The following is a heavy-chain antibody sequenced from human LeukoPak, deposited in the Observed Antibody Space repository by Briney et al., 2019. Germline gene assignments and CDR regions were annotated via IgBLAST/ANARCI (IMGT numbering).Heavy chain of an antibody. CDR1: GGSFSGHF. CDR2: INHSGDT. CDR3: ARGAGPYGEIDY. V-gene: IGHV4-34*01. Sequence: SETLSLTCAVYGGSFSGHFWVWIRQSPGKGLDWIGEINHSGDTNYNPSLKSRVTISLDTSKNQLSLKLSSVTAADTAVYYFARGAGPYGEIDYWGQGIPVTVSS. J-gene: IGHJ4*02. D-gene: IGHD3-10*01.